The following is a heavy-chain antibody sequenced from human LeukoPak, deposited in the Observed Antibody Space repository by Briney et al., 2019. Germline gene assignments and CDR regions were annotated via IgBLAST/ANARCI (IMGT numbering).Heavy chain of an antibody. CDR1: GDSIIGLY. V-gene: IGHV4-59*11. CDR3: ARAIPAAMSSFDY. D-gene: IGHD2-2*01. CDR2: IYYSGST. J-gene: IGHJ4*02. Sequence: SETLSLTCTFAGDSIIGLYSSWILQPPGKRLEWIGYIYYSGSTNYNPSLKSRVTISVDTSKHQFSLKLTSVTAADTAAYYCARAIPAAMSSFDYWGQGTVVTVSS.